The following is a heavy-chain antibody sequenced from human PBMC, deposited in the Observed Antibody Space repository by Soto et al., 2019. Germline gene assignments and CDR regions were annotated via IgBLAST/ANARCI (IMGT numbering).Heavy chain of an antibody. Sequence: SLINSLSNTVSGGTLTPIDWSWILQSPGKGLEWIGYIYYAGTISYNPSLKSRVTISLETSKGQFSLRLRSVTAADTAVYYCARLGAYYKSLDPWGPGTLVTVSS. CDR3: ARLGAYYKSLDP. CDR1: GGTLTPID. CDR2: IYYAGTI. D-gene: IGHD3-10*01. V-gene: IGHV4-59*08. J-gene: IGHJ5*02.